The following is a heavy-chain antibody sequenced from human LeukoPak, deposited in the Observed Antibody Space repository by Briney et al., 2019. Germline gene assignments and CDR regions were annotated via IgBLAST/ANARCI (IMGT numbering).Heavy chain of an antibody. CDR3: ARYTVTIFGVVIRGFDY. CDR1: GGSFSGYY. V-gene: IGHV4-34*01. J-gene: IGHJ4*02. D-gene: IGHD3-3*01. Sequence: KSSETLSLTCAVYGGSFSGYYWGWIRQPPGKGLEWIGEINHSGSTNYNPSLKSRVTVSVDTSKNQFSLKLSSVTAADTAVCYCARYTVTIFGVVIRGFDYWGQGTLVTVSS. CDR2: INHSGST.